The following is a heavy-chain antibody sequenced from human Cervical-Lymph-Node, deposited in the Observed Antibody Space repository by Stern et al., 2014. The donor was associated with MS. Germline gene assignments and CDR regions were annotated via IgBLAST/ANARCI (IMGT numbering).Heavy chain of an antibody. CDR3: ARDRDGYNTFDY. J-gene: IGHJ4*02. D-gene: IGHD5-24*01. CDR1: GFTFSSYA. V-gene: IGHV3-30*01. Sequence: VQLVESGGGVVQPGRSLRLSCAASGFTFSSYAMHWVRQAPGKGLEWVAVISYDGSNKYYADSVKGRFTISRDNSKNTLYLQMNSLRAEDTAVYYCARDRDGYNTFDYWGQGTLVTVSS. CDR2: ISYDGSNK.